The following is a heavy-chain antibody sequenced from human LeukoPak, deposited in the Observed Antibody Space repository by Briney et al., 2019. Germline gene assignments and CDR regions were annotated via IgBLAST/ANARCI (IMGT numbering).Heavy chain of an antibody. CDR1: GGSISSSSYY. Sequence: PSETLSLTCTVSGGSISSSSYYWGWIRQPPGKGLEWIGSIYYSGSTYYNPSLKSRVTISVDTSKNQFFLRLNSVTAADTAVYYCASGSHYGYSSGWFYYWGQGTLVTVSS. CDR3: ASGSHYGYSSGWFYY. CDR2: IYYSGST. V-gene: IGHV4-39*01. D-gene: IGHD6-19*01. J-gene: IGHJ4*02.